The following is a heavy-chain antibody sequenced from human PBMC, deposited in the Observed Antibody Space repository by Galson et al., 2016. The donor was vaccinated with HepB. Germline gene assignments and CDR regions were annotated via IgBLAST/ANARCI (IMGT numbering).Heavy chain of an antibody. Sequence: SLRLSCAVSGFTFSRYWMSWVRQAPGKGLEWVANIKEDGSEKYYVDSVKGRFTISRDNAKNSMYLHMNSLRAEDTAVYYCARIQKWELLQFDYWGQGTLVTVSS. CDR1: GFTFSRYW. J-gene: IGHJ4*02. D-gene: IGHD1-26*01. CDR3: ARIQKWELLQFDY. V-gene: IGHV3-7*01. CDR2: IKEDGSEK.